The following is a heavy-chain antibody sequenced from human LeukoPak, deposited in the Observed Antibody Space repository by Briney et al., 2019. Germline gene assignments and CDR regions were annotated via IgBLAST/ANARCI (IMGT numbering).Heavy chain of an antibody. J-gene: IGHJ4*02. Sequence: ASVKVSCKASGYTFTRYYVHWVRQAPGQGLEWMGIINPSGGSTTYAQKFQGRVTVTRDTSTSTVYMELSSLRSEDTAVYYCARVLSGTYDSSGFDYWGQGTLVTVSS. CDR3: ARVLSGTYDSSGFDY. D-gene: IGHD3-22*01. CDR1: GYTFTRYY. CDR2: INPSGGST. V-gene: IGHV1-46*01.